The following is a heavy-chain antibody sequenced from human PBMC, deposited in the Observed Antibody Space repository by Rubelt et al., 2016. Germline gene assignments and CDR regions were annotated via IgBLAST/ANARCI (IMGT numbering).Heavy chain of an antibody. V-gene: IGHV3-23*04. Sequence: EVQLVESGGGLIQPGGSLRLSCAASGFTFSSYAMSWVRQAPGKGLEWVSGIPGSGGSTYYADSVKGRFTSSRDNSKNTLYLQMNSLRAEDTAVYYCAKGTGYSSGWTDYWGQGTLVTVSS. CDR1: GFTFSSYA. CDR2: IPGSGGST. J-gene: IGHJ4*02. CDR3: AKGTGYSSGWTDY. D-gene: IGHD6-19*01.